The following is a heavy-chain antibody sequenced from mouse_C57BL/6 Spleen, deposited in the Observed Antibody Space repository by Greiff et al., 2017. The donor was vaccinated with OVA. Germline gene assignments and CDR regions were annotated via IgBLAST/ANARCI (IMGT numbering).Heavy chain of an antibody. CDR2: INPGSGGT. Sequence: VQLQQSGAELVRPGTSVKVSCKASGYAFTNYLIEWVKQRPGQGLEWIGVINPGSGGTNYNEKFKGKATLTADKSSSTDYMQLSSLTSEDSAVYFCARSTMVTTWYFDVWGTGTTVTVSS. D-gene: IGHD2-1*01. V-gene: IGHV1-54*01. CDR3: ARSTMVTTWYFDV. J-gene: IGHJ1*03. CDR1: GYAFTNYL.